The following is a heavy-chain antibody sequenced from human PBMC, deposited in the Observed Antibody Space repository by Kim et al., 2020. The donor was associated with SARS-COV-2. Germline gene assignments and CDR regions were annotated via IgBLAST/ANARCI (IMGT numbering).Heavy chain of an antibody. Sequence: GGSLRLSCAASGFTFSSYWMTWVRQAPGMGLEWVANIEPDGTDNYYLDSVKGRFTISRDNAKNSLYLQMSSLRADDTATYYCVRAGPPAAFDYWGQGTL. V-gene: IGHV3-7*03. J-gene: IGHJ4*02. CDR1: GFTFSSYW. CDR3: VRAGPPAAFDY. CDR2: IEPDGTDN. D-gene: IGHD2-2*01.